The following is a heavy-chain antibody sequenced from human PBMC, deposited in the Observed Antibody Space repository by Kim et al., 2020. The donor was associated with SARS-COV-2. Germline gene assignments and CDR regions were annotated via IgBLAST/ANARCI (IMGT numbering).Heavy chain of an antibody. CDR3: AREHIVVVTAIPVDY. J-gene: IGHJ4*02. Sequence: GGSLRLSCAASGFTFSSYGMHWVRQAPGKGLEWVAVISYDGSNKYYADSVKGRFTISRDNSKNTLYLQMNSLRAEDTAVYYCAREHIVVVTAIPVDYWGQGTLVTVSS. CDR1: GFTFSSYG. D-gene: IGHD2-21*02. CDR2: ISYDGSNK. V-gene: IGHV3-33*05.